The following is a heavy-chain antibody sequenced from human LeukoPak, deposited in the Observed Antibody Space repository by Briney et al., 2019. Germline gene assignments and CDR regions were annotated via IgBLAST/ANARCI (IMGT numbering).Heavy chain of an antibody. Sequence: GGSLRLSCAASGFTFDDYAMHWVRQAPGKGLEWVLGISWNSGSIGYADSVKGRFTISRDNAKDSLYLQMNRLRAEDTALYYCALAKTDNVVVPAAMRSYYFDYWGQGALVTVSS. J-gene: IGHJ4*02. CDR2: ISWNSGSI. CDR1: GFTFDDYA. V-gene: IGHV3-9*01. D-gene: IGHD2-2*01. CDR3: ALAKTDNVVVPAAMRSYYFDY.